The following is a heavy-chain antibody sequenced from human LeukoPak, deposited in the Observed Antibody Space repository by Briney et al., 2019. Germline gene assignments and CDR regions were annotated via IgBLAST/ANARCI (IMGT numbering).Heavy chain of an antibody. CDR1: GGSISNYY. Sequence: SETLSLTCNVSGGSISNYYWNWIRQPPGEGLEWIGYIYSSGSTNYNPSLKSRVTISVDTSKNQFSLKLSSVTAADTAVYYCARLDGDYPSYYYYGMDVWGQGTTVTVSS. D-gene: IGHD4-17*01. CDR2: IYSSGST. J-gene: IGHJ6*02. CDR3: ARLDGDYPSYYYYGMDV. V-gene: IGHV4-59*08.